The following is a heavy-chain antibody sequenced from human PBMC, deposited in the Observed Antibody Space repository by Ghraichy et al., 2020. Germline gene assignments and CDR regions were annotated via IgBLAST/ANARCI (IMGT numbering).Heavy chain of an antibody. V-gene: IGHV3-33*01. CDR1: GFTFSDNG. J-gene: IGHJ6*02. Sequence: GGSLRLSCEASGFTFSDNGMHWVRHVPGKGLEWVAVIWYDGNNKDYADSVKGRFTISRDNPKNTLFLQMNSLRAEDTAVYYCARDKGAAATTGMDVWCQGTTVTVSS. CDR2: IWYDGNNK. CDR3: ARDKGAAATTGMDV. D-gene: IGHD2-15*01.